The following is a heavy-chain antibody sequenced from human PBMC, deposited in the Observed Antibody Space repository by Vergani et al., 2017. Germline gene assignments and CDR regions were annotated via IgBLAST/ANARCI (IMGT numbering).Heavy chain of an antibody. CDR2: ISWDGGST. CDR3: ASGGQGLWLNVFDY. CDR1: GFPFDDYA. Sequence: EVQLVESGGVVVQPGGSLRLSCAASGFPFDDYAMHWVRQAPGKGLEWVSLISWDGGSTYYADSVKGRFTISRDNSKNSLYLQMNSLRVEDTALYYCASGGQGLWLNVFDYWGQGTLVTVSS. V-gene: IGHV3-43D*04. D-gene: IGHD5-18*01. J-gene: IGHJ4*02.